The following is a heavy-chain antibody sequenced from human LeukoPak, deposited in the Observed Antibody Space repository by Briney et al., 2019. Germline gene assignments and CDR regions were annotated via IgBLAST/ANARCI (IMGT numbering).Heavy chain of an antibody. CDR2: INHSGST. Sequence: SETLSLTCIVSGVSIISSVSVTTTMFYWAWVRQPPGKGLEWIGEINHSGSTNYNPSLKSRVTISVDTSKNQFSLKLSSVTAADTAVYYCARYGLGPIVGRPKRHFDYWGQGTLVTVSP. V-gene: IGHV4-39*07. CDR3: ARYGLGPIVGRPKRHFDY. D-gene: IGHD1-26*01. CDR1: GVSIISSVSVTTTMFY. J-gene: IGHJ4*02.